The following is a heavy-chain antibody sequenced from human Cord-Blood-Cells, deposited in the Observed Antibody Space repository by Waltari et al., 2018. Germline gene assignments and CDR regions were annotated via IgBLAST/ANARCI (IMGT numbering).Heavy chain of an antibody. CDR3: ATASGIAAAGVAFDY. Sequence: EVQLVQSGAEVKKPGESLKISCKGSGYSFTSYWIGWVRQMHGKGLEWMGIIYPGDSDTSYSPSYQGQVTISADKSISTAYLQCSSLKASDTAMYYCATASGIAAAGVAFDYWGQGTLVTVSS. D-gene: IGHD6-13*01. V-gene: IGHV5-51*01. J-gene: IGHJ4*02. CDR2: IYPGDSDT. CDR1: GYSFTSYW.